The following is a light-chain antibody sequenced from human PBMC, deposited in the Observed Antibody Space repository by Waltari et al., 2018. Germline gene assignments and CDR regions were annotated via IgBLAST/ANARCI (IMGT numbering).Light chain of an antibody. CDR3: SSYTSSSTLVV. V-gene: IGLV2-14*03. CDR2: DVS. CDR1: RSDVGGYNY. J-gene: IGLJ2*01. Sequence: QSALTQPASVSGSPGQSITISCTGTRSDVGGYNYVSWYQQNPGKAPKLMIYDVSNRPSGVSNRFSGSKSGNTASLTISGLQAEDEADYYCSSYTSSSTLVVFGGGTKLTVL.